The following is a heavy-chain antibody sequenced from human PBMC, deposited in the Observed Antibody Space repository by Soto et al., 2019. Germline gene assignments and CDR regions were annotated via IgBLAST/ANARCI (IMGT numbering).Heavy chain of an antibody. V-gene: IGHV4-59*12. D-gene: IGHD3-10*01. CDR3: ARDLKFGQADY. J-gene: IGHJ4*02. Sequence: PSETLSLTCTVSGASMSNYYGSWIRQSPGKGLEYIGYIYSTGRADYNPSLKSRVTMSVDTSKNQFTLKLSSVTAADTAVYYCARDLKFGQADYWGQGSQVTVSS. CDR2: IYSTGRA. CDR1: GASMSNYY.